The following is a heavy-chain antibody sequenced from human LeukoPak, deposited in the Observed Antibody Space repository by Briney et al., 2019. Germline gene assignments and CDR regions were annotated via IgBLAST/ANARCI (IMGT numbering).Heavy chain of an antibody. CDR2: MNFNGGGT. D-gene: IGHD3-10*01. CDR3: ARVSSNIGSVSFLYYYYYMDV. Sequence: RPGESLTLSCAVSGFTFDDNGMSWVRHAPGQGLEWVYGMNFNGGGTGYADSVKGRFTISRDNAKNSQYLQMNSLRAEDTALYYCARVSSNIGSVSFLYYYYYMDVWGKGTTVTVSS. CDR1: GFTFDDNG. J-gene: IGHJ6*03. V-gene: IGHV3-20*04.